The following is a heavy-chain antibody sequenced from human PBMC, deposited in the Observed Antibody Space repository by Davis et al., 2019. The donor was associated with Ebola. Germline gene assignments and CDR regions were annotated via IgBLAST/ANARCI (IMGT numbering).Heavy chain of an antibody. J-gene: IGHJ6*02. V-gene: IGHV3-30*03. Sequence: PGGSLRLSCAASGFTFSSYGMHWVRQAPGKGLEWVAVISYDGSNKYYADSVKGRFTISRDNSKNSLYLQMDSLRVEDTAVYYCARDGYSRPGMDVWGQGTTVTVSS. CDR2: ISYDGSNK. CDR1: GFTFSSYG. D-gene: IGHD6-13*01. CDR3: ARDGYSRPGMDV.